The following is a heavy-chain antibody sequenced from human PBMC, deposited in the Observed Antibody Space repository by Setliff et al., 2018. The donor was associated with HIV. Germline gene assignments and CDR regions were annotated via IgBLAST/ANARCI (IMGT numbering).Heavy chain of an antibody. Sequence: ASVKVSCKASGGTFSSYAISWVRQAPGQGLEWMGGIVPIFGTTKSAQKFQGRVTITADESTSTAYMELNGLRSEDTAVYYCARGVGYCAGDCYSTCYYDYMDVWGKGTTVTVSS. D-gene: IGHD2-21*02. CDR3: ARGVGYCAGDCYSTCYYDYMDV. V-gene: IGHV1-69*13. CDR2: IVPIFGTT. J-gene: IGHJ6*03. CDR1: GGTFSSYA.